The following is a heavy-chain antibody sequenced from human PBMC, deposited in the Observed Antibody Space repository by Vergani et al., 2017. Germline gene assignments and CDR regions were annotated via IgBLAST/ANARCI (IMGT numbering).Heavy chain of an antibody. J-gene: IGHJ5*02. Sequence: QLQLQESGPGLVKPSATLSLTCSVSGASIRSSNYYWGWIRQPPGKGLEWIASIYYSGSTYYNPSLKSRVTISVDTSKNQFSLTLSSVTGADTAVYFWARHSTVEWLVKLGWIDPWGQGILVTVSS. CDR1: GASIRSSNYY. D-gene: IGHD6-19*01. V-gene: IGHV4-39*01. CDR3: ARHSTVEWLVKLGWIDP. CDR2: IYYSGST.